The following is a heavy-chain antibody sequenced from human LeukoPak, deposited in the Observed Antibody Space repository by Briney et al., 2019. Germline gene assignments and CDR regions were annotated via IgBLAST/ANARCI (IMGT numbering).Heavy chain of an antibody. V-gene: IGHV3-9*01. CDR2: ISWNSGSL. D-gene: IGHD1-1*01. Sequence: PGGSLRLSCAASGFSFDDYAMHWVRQAPGKGLEWVSGISWNSGSLDYADSVKGRFTISRDNAKNSLYLQMNSLKAEDTALYYCAGGTYYYYGMDGWGQGTTVTVSS. CDR3: AGGTYYYYGMDG. J-gene: IGHJ6*02. CDR1: GFSFDDYA.